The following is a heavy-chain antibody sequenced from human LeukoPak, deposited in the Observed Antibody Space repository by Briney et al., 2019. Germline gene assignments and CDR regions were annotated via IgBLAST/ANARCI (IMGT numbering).Heavy chain of an antibody. Sequence: PSETLSLTCAVYGGSFSDYYWSWVRQPPGKGLEWIGEINHSGSTNYNPSLKTRVTISVDTSKNQFSLKVNSVTAADAAVYYCARGDIVVVPAAKAYYHYMDVWGKGTTVTVSS. V-gene: IGHV4-34*01. CDR3: ARGDIVVVPAAKAYYHYMDV. J-gene: IGHJ6*03. CDR1: GGSFSDYY. D-gene: IGHD2-2*01. CDR2: INHSGST.